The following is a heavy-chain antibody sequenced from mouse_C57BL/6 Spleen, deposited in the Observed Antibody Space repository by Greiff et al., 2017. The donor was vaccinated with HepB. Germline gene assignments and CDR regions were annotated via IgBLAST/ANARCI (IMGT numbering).Heavy chain of an antibody. Sequence: QLQQPGAELVKPGASVKLSCKASGSTFTSYWMQWVKQRPGQGLEWIGEIDPSDSYTNYNQKFKGKATLTVDTSSSTAYMQLSSLTSEDSAVYYCARGYYGSRRYWYFDVWGTGTTVTVSS. CDR3: ARGYYGSRRYWYFDV. V-gene: IGHV1-50*01. J-gene: IGHJ1*03. CDR1: GSTFTSYW. D-gene: IGHD1-1*01. CDR2: IDPSDSYT.